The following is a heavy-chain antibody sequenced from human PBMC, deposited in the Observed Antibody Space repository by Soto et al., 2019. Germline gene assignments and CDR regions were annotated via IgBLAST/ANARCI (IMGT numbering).Heavy chain of an antibody. D-gene: IGHD2-15*01. Sequence: SETLSLTCTVSGGSVGSYYWSWIRQPAGKGLEWIGRSYTSGSTNYNPSLKSRVTMSVDTSKNQFSLKLSSVTAADTAVYYCAGRWCSGCLRPYGMDVWGPGTTVTVSS. J-gene: IGHJ6*02. V-gene: IGHV4-4*07. CDR2: SYTSGST. CDR1: GGSVGSYY. CDR3: AGRWCSGCLRPYGMDV.